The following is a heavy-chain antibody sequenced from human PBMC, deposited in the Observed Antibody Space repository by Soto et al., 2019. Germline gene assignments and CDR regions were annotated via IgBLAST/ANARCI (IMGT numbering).Heavy chain of an antibody. Sequence: GGSLXLSCSASGFTFSSFVMHWVRQAPGKGLEWVAVISYDGSNKYYADSVKGRFTISRDNSKNTLYLQMNSLRAEDTAVYYCAKVLPEGYCGGGSCYSYYYYYYMDVWGKGTTVTVSS. V-gene: IGHV3-30*18. CDR1: GFTFSSFV. J-gene: IGHJ6*03. D-gene: IGHD2-15*01. CDR2: ISYDGSNK. CDR3: AKVLPEGYCGGGSCYSYYYYYYMDV.